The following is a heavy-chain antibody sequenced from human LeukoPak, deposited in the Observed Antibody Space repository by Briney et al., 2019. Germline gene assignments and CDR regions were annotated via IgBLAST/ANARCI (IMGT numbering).Heavy chain of an antibody. D-gene: IGHD2/OR15-2a*01. CDR1: GFSFRAYW. V-gene: IGHV3-7*01. Sequence: GRSLKLSCAASGFSFRAYWMNWVRQAPGKGLEWVANIKQDGSEKYFGDSVKGRFTLSRDNAYNSLYLQVNSLRAEDTAVYFCARESGSSNSIDIWGQGTMVTVSS. CDR2: IKQDGSEK. J-gene: IGHJ3*02. CDR3: ARESGSSNSIDI.